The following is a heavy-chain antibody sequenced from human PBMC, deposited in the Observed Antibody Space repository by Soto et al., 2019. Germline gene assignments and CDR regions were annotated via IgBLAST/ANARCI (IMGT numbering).Heavy chain of an antibody. CDR2: ISGSGGST. CDR3: AALGIVVVIDPFDY. J-gene: IGHJ4*02. D-gene: IGHD3-22*01. V-gene: IGHV3-23*01. Sequence: GSLRLSCAASRFTFSSYAMSWVRQAPGKGLEWVSAISGSGGSTYYADSVKGRFTISRDNSKNTLYLQMNSLRAEDTAVYYCAALGIVVVIDPFDYWGQGTLVNVSA. CDR1: RFTFSSYA.